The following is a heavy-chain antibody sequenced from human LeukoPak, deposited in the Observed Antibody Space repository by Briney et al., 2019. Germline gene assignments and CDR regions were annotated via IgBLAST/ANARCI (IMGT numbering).Heavy chain of an antibody. V-gene: IGHV1-2*02. D-gene: IGHD2-2*01. CDR2: INPNSGGT. CDR3: ARDSIVVVPAAKKGWFDP. J-gene: IGHJ5*02. CDR1: GYTFTGYY. Sequence: ASVKVSCKASGYTFTGYYMHWVRQAPGQGLEWMGWINPNSGGTNYAQKFQGRVTMTRDTSNSTAYMELSRLRSDDTAVYYCARDSIVVVPAAKKGWFDPWGQGTLVTVSS.